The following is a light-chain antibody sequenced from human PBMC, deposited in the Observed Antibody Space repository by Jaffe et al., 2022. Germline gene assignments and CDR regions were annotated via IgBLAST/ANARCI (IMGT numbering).Light chain of an antibody. V-gene: IGKV3-20*01. CDR2: GAS. CDR1: QSISSRH. CDR3: QQHYISRT. J-gene: IGKJ1*01. Sequence: EIVLTQSPGTLSLSPGERATLSCRGSQSISSRHLAWYQQKPGQAPRLLIYGASTRATGIPDRFSGSGSGTDFTLTISRLEPEDFAVYYCQQHYISRTFGQGTKVEIK.